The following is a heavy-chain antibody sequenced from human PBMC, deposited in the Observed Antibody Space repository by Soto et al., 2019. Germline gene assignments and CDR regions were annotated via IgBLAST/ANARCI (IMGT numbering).Heavy chain of an antibody. Sequence: KPSETLSLTCTVSGGSISGSTYYWAWIRQPPGKGPEWIGCIYYSGRTNYNPALKSRVTISVDTSKNQFSLKLSSVTTADTAVYYCARAVYSPTQIIYYYYSMDVWGKGTTVTVSS. CDR2: IYYSGRT. CDR3: ARAVYSPTQIIYYYYSMDV. V-gene: IGHV4-39*07. D-gene: IGHD2-21*01. J-gene: IGHJ6*03. CDR1: GGSISGSTYY.